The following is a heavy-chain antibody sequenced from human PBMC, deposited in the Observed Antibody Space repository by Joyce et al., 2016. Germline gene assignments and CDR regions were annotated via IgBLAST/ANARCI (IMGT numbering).Heavy chain of an antibody. CDR2: INYSGNT. Sequence: QVQLQESGPGLVQPSQTLSLTCGVSGGSISDGGYYWSWIRQRPRQGLEWLGYINYSGNTYYNPSLKSRLTISIDMSKNQFSLRLTSVTAADTAVYYCARVPLSSAFDYWGQGILVTVSS. CDR3: ARVPLSSAFDY. CDR1: GGSISDGGYY. D-gene: IGHD1-26*01. V-gene: IGHV4-31*11. J-gene: IGHJ4*02.